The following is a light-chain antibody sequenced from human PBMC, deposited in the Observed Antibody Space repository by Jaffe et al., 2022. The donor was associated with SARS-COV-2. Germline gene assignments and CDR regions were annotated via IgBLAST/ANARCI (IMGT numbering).Light chain of an antibody. CDR1: QSVSGN. V-gene: IGKV3-15*01. CDR2: GAS. CDR3: QQYNTWPLLT. J-gene: IGKJ4*01. Sequence: EIVMTQSPATLSVSPGEGATLSCRASQSVSGNLVWYQQKPGQAPRLLIYGASTRATDIPARFSGSGSGTEFTLTITSLKSEDCAVYYCQQYNTWPLLTFGGGTKLEIK.